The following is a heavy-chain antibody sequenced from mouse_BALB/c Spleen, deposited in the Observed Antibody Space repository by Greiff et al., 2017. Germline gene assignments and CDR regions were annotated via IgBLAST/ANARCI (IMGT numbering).Heavy chain of an antibody. J-gene: IGHJ4*01. CDR2: ISSGGST. CDR1: GFTFSSYA. D-gene: IGHD6-5*01. CDR3: ARVMHYYAMDY. Sequence: EVQLQESGGGLVKPGGSLKLSCAASGFTFSSYAMSWVRQTPEKRLEWVASISSGGSTYYPDSVKGRFTISRDNARNILYLQMSSLRSEDTAMYYCARVMHYYAMDYWGQGTSVTVSS. V-gene: IGHV5-6-5*01.